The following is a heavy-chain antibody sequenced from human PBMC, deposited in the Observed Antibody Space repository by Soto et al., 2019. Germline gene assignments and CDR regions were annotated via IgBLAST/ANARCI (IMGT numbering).Heavy chain of an antibody. V-gene: IGHV3-48*02. Sequence: EVQLVESGGGLVQPGGSLRLSCAASGFTFSTYSMSWVRQAPGKGLEWVSYISSGSSTIYFADSVKGRFTISRDNAKNSLYLQMNRLRDEDTSVYYCASQRVPFDFDIWGQGTMVTVSS. CDR2: ISSGSSTI. J-gene: IGHJ3*02. CDR3: ASQRVPFDFDI. CDR1: GFTFSTYS. D-gene: IGHD2-2*01.